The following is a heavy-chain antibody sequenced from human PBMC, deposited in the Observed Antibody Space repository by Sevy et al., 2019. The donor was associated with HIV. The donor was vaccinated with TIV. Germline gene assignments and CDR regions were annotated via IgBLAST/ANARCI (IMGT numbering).Heavy chain of an antibody. D-gene: IGHD3-10*01. CDR3: ATATGTGY. Sequence: GGSLRLSCAASGFSLETFWIHWVRQAPGKGLEWVGRIKRNSDGGTTDYAAPLEGRFTMSRDDSENKIYLQINNLKIEETVVYYCATATGTGYWGQGTLVTVSS. J-gene: IGHJ4*02. CDR2: IKRNSDGGTT. V-gene: IGHV3-15*01. CDR1: GFSLETFW.